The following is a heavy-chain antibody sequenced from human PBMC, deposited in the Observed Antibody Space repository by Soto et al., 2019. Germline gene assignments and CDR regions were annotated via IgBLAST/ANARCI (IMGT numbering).Heavy chain of an antibody. J-gene: IGHJ4*02. CDR3: TTDAYLGYCSGGSCYHFDY. D-gene: IGHD2-15*01. Sequence: VQLVESGGGLVKPGGSLRLSCAASGFTFSNAWMSWVRQAPGKGLEWVGRIKSKTDGGTTDYAAPVKGRFTISRDDSKNTLYLQMNSLKTEDTAVYYCTTDAYLGYCSGGSCYHFDYWGQGTLVTVSS. CDR2: IKSKTDGGTT. V-gene: IGHV3-15*01. CDR1: GFTFSNAW.